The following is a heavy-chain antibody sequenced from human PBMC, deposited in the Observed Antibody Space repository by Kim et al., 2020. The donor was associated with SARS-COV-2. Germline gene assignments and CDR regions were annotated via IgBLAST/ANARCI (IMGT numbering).Heavy chain of an antibody. CDR3: AKLKPSGEDDRMGYATLGAFDF. V-gene: IGHV3-30-3*01. J-gene: IGHJ3*01. Sequence: GGSLRLSCVASGFTFESYAMLWVRQAPGQGLEWLAVISNDGGSQFYAHSVKGRFTVSRDRSQNTLFLQMHSLRVEDTAIYYCAKLKPSGEDDRMGYATLGAFDFWGQGTVVIVSS. CDR2: ISNDGGSQ. CDR1: GFTFESYA. D-gene: IGHD2-2*01.